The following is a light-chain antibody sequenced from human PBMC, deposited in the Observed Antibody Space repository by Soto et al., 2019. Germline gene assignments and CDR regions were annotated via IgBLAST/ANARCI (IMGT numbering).Light chain of an antibody. V-gene: IGKV1-27*01. Sequence: DIQMTQSPSSLSASVGDRVTITFRASQGIRHYLAWYQQKPGKVPKLLIYEASNLQSGVPSRFRGGGSGTEFTLTISSLQPEDFATYYCQQSFSSPPWTFGQGTKVDIK. J-gene: IGKJ1*01. CDR3: QQSFSSPPWT. CDR1: QGIRHY. CDR2: EAS.